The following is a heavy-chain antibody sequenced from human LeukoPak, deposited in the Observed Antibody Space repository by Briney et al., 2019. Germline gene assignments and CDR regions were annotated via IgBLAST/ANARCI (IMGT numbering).Heavy chain of an antibody. J-gene: IGHJ4*02. CDR1: GYSISSDNY. V-gene: IGHV4-38-2*01. D-gene: IGHD3-22*01. CDR3: ARAPRDSSSSNYMRRFDY. CDR2: IYRSGST. Sequence: PSETLSLTCAVSGYSISSDNYWVWIRQPPGQGLEWTGGIYRSGSTYYNPSLKSRVTMSVDTSKNQFSLKLGSVTAADTAVYYCARAPRDSSSSNYMRRFDYWGQGTLVTVSS.